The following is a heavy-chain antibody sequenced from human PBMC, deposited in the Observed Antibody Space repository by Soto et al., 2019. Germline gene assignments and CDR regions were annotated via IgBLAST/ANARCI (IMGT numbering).Heavy chain of an antibody. V-gene: IGHV4-31*03. CDR2: IYYSGST. CDR1: GGSISSGGYY. J-gene: IGHJ4*02. D-gene: IGHD3-16*02. CDR3: ARATDYVWGSYRSRNFDY. Sequence: QVQLQESGPGLVKPSQTLSLTCTVSGGSISSGGYYWSWIRQHPGKGLEWIGYIYYSGSTYYNPSLKSRVTRSVDTSKNQFPLKLSSVTAADTAVYYCARATDYVWGSYRSRNFDYWGQGTLVTVS.